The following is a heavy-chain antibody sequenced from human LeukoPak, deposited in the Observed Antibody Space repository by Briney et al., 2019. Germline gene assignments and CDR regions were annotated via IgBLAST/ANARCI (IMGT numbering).Heavy chain of an antibody. CDR3: ASPGIAAAGTYFDY. J-gene: IGHJ4*02. D-gene: IGHD6-13*01. Sequence: GGSLRLSCAASGFTFSSYWMHWVRRAPGKGLVWVSRINSDGSSTSYADSVKGRFTISRDNAKNTLYLQMNSLRAEDTAVCYCASPGIAAAGTYFDYWGQGTLVTVSS. CDR2: INSDGSST. V-gene: IGHV3-74*01. CDR1: GFTFSSYW.